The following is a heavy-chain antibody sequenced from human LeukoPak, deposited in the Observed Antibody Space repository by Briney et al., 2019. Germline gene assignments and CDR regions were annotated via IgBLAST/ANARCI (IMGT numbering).Heavy chain of an antibody. Sequence: SETLSLTCTVSGGSISSSSYYWGWIRQPPGKGLEWIGSIYYSGSTYYNPSLKSRVTISVDTSKNQFSLKLSSVTAADTAVYYCARTKSGSHPFDYWGQGTLVTVSP. CDR2: IYYSGST. V-gene: IGHV4-39*07. CDR3: ARTKSGSHPFDY. J-gene: IGHJ4*02. CDR1: GGSISSSSYY. D-gene: IGHD5-12*01.